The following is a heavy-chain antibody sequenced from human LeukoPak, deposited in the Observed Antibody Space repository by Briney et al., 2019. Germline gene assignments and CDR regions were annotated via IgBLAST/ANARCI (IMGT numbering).Heavy chain of an antibody. CDR1: GFTFSTYA. J-gene: IGHJ4*02. V-gene: IGHV3-30-3*01. CDR3: ARTTTPHYNGSGSYALGY. Sequence: QPGRSLRLSCAASGFTFSTYAMHWVRQGPGKGLEWVAVISYDGSNKYYADSVKGRFTISRDNSKNTLYLQMSSLGAEDTAVYYCARTTTPHYNGSGSYALGYWGQGTLVTVPS. CDR2: ISYDGSNK. D-gene: IGHD3-10*01.